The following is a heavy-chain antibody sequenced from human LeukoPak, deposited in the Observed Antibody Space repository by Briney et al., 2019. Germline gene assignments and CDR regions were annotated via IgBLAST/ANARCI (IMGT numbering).Heavy chain of an antibody. D-gene: IGHD4-17*01. J-gene: IGHJ6*02. CDR1: GFTFSSYV. Sequence: GRSLRLSCVASGFTFSSYVMHWVRQAPGKGLEWVAIISYDGSNKYYADSVKGRFTISRDNSKNTLYLQMNSLRAEDTAVYYCAKTWGDYSRYYYYGMDVWGQGTTVTVSS. CDR3: AKTWGDYSRYYYYGMDV. CDR2: ISYDGSNK. V-gene: IGHV3-30*18.